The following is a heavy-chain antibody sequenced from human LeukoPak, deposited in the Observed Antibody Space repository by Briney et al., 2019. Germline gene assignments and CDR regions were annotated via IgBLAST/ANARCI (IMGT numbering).Heavy chain of an antibody. CDR3: TTVFSF. CDR1: GFTFSSDW. V-gene: IGHV3-74*01. CDR2: INNDGSGT. J-gene: IGHJ4*02. Sequence: PGGSLRLSCAASGFTFSSDWMHWVRQASGTGLVWVSRINNDGSGTSYADSVKGRFTISRDNAKKTVYLQMNSLRAEDTAVYYCTTVFSFWGQGTLVTVSS.